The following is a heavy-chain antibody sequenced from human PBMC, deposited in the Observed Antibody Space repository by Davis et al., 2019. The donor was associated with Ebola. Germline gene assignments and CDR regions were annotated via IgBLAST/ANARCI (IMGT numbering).Heavy chain of an antibody. V-gene: IGHV4-59*08. CDR1: GGSISSYY. Sequence: PSETLSLTCTVSGGSISSYYWSWIRQPPGKGLEWIGYIYYSGSTNYNPSLKSRVTISVDTSKNQFSLKLSSVTAADTAVYYCARHWGTTVTRGHYFDYWGQGTLVTVSS. CDR3: ARHWGTTVTRGHYFDY. CDR2: IYYSGST. D-gene: IGHD4-17*01. J-gene: IGHJ4*02.